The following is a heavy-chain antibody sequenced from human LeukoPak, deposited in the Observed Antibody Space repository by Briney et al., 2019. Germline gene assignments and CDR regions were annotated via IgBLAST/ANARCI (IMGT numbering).Heavy chain of an antibody. D-gene: IGHD3-3*01. CDR2: IIPIFGTA. Sequence: GASVKVSCKASGGTFISYAISWVRQAPGQGLEWMGGIIPIFGTANYAQKFQGRVTITADESTSTAYMELSSLRSEDTAVYYCARGKTTDHSDFWSGYYYGMDVWGQGTTVTVSS. CDR3: ARGKTTDHSDFWSGYYYGMDV. J-gene: IGHJ6*02. CDR1: GGTFISYA. V-gene: IGHV1-69*13.